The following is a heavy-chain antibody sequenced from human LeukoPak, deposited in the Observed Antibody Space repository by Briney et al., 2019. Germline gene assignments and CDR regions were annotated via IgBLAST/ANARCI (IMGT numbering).Heavy chain of an antibody. CDR1: GYTFTGYY. Sequence: GASVKVSCKASGYTFTGYYMHWVRQAPGQGLEWMGGIIPIFGTANYAQKFQGRVTITADESTSTAYMELSSLRSEDTAVYYCARDWGARGSPSFDYWGQGTLVTVSS. CDR3: ARDWGARGSPSFDY. CDR2: IIPIFGTA. D-gene: IGHD3-16*01. V-gene: IGHV1-69*13. J-gene: IGHJ4*02.